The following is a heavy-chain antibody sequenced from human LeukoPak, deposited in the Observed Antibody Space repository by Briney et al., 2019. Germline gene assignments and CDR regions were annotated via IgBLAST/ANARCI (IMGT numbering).Heavy chain of an antibody. CDR1: GFTLGSPW. V-gene: IGHV3-74*01. CDR3: ARGTAGYHSSYFDY. J-gene: IGHJ4*02. D-gene: IGHD3-16*02. Sequence: PGGSLRLSCEASGFTLGSPWMHWVRQAPGKGLVWVSRINSDGSATAYADSVKGRFTISRDNAENTLYLQMNSLRAEDTAVYYCARGTAGYHSSYFDYWGQGTLVTVSS. CDR2: INSDGSAT.